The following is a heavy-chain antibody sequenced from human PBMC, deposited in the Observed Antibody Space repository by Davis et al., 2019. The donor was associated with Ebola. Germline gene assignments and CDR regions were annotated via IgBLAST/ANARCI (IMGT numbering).Heavy chain of an antibody. V-gene: IGHV3-30*18. CDR3: AKEKQQLVPYYYGMDV. CDR2: ISYDGSNK. CDR1: GFTFSSYG. Sequence: GESLKISCAASGFTFSSYGMHWVRQAPGKGLEWVAVISYDGSNKYYADSVKGRFTISRDNSKNTLYLQMNSLRAEDTAVYYCAKEKQQLVPYYYGMDVWGQGTTVTVSS. J-gene: IGHJ6*02. D-gene: IGHD6-13*01.